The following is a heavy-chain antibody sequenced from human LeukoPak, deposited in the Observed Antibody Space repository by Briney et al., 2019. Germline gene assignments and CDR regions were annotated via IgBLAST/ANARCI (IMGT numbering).Heavy chain of an antibody. Sequence: GGSLRLSCVASGFTFSDYYMSWIRQAPGKGLEWVSYISSSDSTIYYADSVKGRFTISRDNAKNSLYLQMSSLRAEDTAVYYCARDRGYSYAYVDYWGQGTLVTVSS. CDR2: ISSSDSTI. V-gene: IGHV3-11*04. CDR3: ARDRGYSYAYVDY. J-gene: IGHJ4*02. CDR1: GFTFSDYY. D-gene: IGHD5-18*01.